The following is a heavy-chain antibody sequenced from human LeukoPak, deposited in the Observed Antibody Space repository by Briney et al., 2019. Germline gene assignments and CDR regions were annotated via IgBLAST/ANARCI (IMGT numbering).Heavy chain of an antibody. J-gene: IGHJ4*02. Sequence: GGSLRLSCAASGFTFSSYGMHWVRQAPGKGLEWVAVISYDGSNKYYADSVKGRFTISRDNSKNTLYLQMNSLRAEGTAVYYCAKAVTTVTTLGYYWGQGTLVTVSS. V-gene: IGHV3-30*18. D-gene: IGHD4-17*01. CDR3: AKAVTTVTTLGYY. CDR2: ISYDGSNK. CDR1: GFTFSSYG.